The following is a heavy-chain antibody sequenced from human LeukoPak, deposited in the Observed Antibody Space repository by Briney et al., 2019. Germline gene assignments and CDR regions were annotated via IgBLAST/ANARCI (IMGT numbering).Heavy chain of an antibody. D-gene: IGHD1-1*01. Sequence: PGGSLRLSCAASGFTFNSYEMNWVRQAPGKGMEWVSYISSSGSTIYYADSVKGRFTISRDNAKNSLYLQMNSLRAEDTAVYYCARATGRFQAFDYWGQGTLVTVSS. J-gene: IGHJ4*02. CDR2: ISSSGSTI. CDR3: ARATGRFQAFDY. V-gene: IGHV3-48*03. CDR1: GFTFNSYE.